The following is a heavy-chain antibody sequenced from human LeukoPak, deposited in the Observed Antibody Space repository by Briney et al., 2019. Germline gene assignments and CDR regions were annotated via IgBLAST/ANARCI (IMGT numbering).Heavy chain of an antibody. CDR1: GFTFSSYS. V-gene: IGHV3-48*01. CDR2: ISSSSSTI. Sequence: PGGSLRLSCAASGFTFSSYSMNWVRQAPRKGLEWVSYISSSSSTIYYADSVKGRFTISRDNAKNSLYLQMNSLRAEDTAVYYCAREGRWFEFDYWGQGTLVTVSS. CDR3: AREGRWFEFDY. J-gene: IGHJ4*02. D-gene: IGHD3-10*01.